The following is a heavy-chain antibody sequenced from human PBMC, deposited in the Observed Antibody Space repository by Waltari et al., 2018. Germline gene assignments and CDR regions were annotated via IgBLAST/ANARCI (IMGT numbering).Heavy chain of an antibody. CDR2: INHSGST. V-gene: IGHV4-34*01. CDR1: GGSFSGYY. Sequence: QVQLQQWGAGLSKPSETLSLTCAVYGGSFSGYYWSWLRQPPGKGLAWIGEINHSGSTNYNPSLKSRVTISVDTSKNQFSLKLSSVTAADTAVYYCARSGSGWYGRYFDYWGQGTLVTVSS. D-gene: IGHD6-19*01. CDR3: ARSGSGWYGRYFDY. J-gene: IGHJ4*02.